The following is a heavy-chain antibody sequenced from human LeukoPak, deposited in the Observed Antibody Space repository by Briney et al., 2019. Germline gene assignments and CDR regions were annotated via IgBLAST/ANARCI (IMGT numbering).Heavy chain of an antibody. Sequence: GGSLRLSCAASGFTFSSYGMHWVRQAPGKGLEWVAFIRYDGSNKYYADSVKGRFTISRDNSKNTLYLQMNSLRAEDTAVYYCAKDIGGYDFWSGYHPFDYWGQGTLVTVSS. CDR2: IRYDGSNK. J-gene: IGHJ4*02. CDR1: GFTFSSYG. V-gene: IGHV3-30*02. D-gene: IGHD3-3*01. CDR3: AKDIGGYDFWSGYHPFDY.